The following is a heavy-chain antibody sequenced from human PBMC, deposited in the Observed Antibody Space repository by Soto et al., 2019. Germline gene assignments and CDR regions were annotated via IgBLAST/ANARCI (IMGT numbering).Heavy chain of an antibody. V-gene: IGHV1-69*08. J-gene: IGHJ4*02. D-gene: IGHD2-21*02. Sequence: QVQLVQSGAEVKKPGSSVKVSCKASGDTFNSHTITWVRQAPGQGLDWMGRIIPILGIATYAQKFQGRVTLTADKSSSTVYMELRSLTSEDTAVYYCARDASTAWSLSHFDYWGQGTLVTVSS. CDR3: ARDASTAWSLSHFDY. CDR2: IIPILGIA. CDR1: GDTFNSHT.